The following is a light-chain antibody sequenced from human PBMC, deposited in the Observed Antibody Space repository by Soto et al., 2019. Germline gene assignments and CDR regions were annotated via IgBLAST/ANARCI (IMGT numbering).Light chain of an antibody. Sequence: EIVLTQSPGTLSLSPGERATLSCRASQSVSSSYLAWYQQNRGQAPRLLIYGASSRAPGIPDRFGGSGSGTDFTLTISRLEPEDFAVYYCRDYRSSRWRFAQGTKV. CDR3: RDYRSSRWR. V-gene: IGKV3-20*01. CDR1: QSVSSSY. CDR2: GAS. J-gene: IGKJ1*01.